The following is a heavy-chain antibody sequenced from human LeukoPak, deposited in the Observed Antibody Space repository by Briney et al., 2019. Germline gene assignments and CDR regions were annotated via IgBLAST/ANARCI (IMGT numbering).Heavy chain of an antibody. V-gene: IGHV4-38-2*02. CDR1: GYSISSGYY. CDR3: AREVPASSPPDY. CDR2: IYHSGST. D-gene: IGHD2-2*01. Sequence: SETLSLTCTVSGYSISSGYYWGWIRQPPGKGLEWIGSIYHSGSTYYNPSLKSRVTISVDTSKNQFSLKLSSVTAADTAVYYCAREVPASSPPDYWGQGTLLTVSS. J-gene: IGHJ4*02.